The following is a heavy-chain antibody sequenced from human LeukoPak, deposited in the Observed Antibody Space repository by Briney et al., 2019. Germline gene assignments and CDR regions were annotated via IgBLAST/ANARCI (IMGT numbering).Heavy chain of an antibody. CDR1: GFTFSSYW. CDR3: ARGRYSGSFLFDY. CDR2: IKQDGSEK. V-gene: IGHV3-7*01. D-gene: IGHD5-12*01. J-gene: IGHJ4*02. Sequence: PGGSLRLSCAASGFTFSSYWMNWFRQAPGKGLEWVANIKQDGSEKYYVDSVKGRFTISRDNAKNSLYLQMNSLRAEDTAVYYCARGRYSGSFLFDYWGQGTLVTVSS.